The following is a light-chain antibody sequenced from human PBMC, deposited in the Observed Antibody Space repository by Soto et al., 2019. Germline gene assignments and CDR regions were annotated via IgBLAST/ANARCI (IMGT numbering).Light chain of an antibody. CDR2: GAS. Sequence: EIVLTQSPDTLSLSPGERATLSCRASQSVSNNLAWYQQKPGQAPRLLIHGASSRPGGIPDKFSGSGSGTDFTLTINRLEPEDFAVYYCQQYGRSPYTFAQGTKLEI. CDR1: QSVSNN. V-gene: IGKV3-20*01. CDR3: QQYGRSPYT. J-gene: IGKJ2*01.